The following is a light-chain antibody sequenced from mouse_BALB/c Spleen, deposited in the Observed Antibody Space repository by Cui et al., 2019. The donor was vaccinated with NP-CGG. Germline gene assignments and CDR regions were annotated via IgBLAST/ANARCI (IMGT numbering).Light chain of an antibody. CDR2: GTN. Sequence: QAVVTQESALTTSPGERVTLTCRSSTGAVTTSNYANWVQGKPDHLFTGLIGGTNNRAPGVPARFSGSLIGDKAALTITGAQTEDEAIYFCALWYSNHWVFGGGTKLTVL. CDR1: TGAVTTSNY. J-gene: IGLJ1*01. V-gene: IGLV1*01. CDR3: ALWYSNHWV.